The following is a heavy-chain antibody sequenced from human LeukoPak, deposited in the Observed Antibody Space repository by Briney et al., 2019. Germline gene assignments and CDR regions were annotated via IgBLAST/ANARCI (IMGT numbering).Heavy chain of an antibody. Sequence: GEPLKISCKGYGYSFTTYCIGWVRQMPGKGLEWMGIICPGGSDTRYSPSFEGQVTISADKSITTAYLKWSSLRASDTAMYYCARRFVGGSYFRFDPWGQGTLVTVSS. CDR3: ARRFVGGSYFRFDP. J-gene: IGHJ5*02. D-gene: IGHD1-26*01. CDR2: ICPGGSDT. CDR1: GYSFTTYC. V-gene: IGHV5-51*01.